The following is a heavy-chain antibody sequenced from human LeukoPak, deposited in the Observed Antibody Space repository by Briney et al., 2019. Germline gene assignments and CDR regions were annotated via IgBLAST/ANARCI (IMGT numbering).Heavy chain of an antibody. V-gene: IGHV3-15*01. J-gene: IGHJ4*02. CDR2: IKSKTDGGTT. D-gene: IGHD3-10*01. Sequence: GGSLRLSCAASGFTFSNAWMSWVRQAPGKGLEWVGRIKSKTDGGTTDYAAPVKGRFTISRDDSKNTLYLQMNSLKTEDTAVYYCTTDLGITMVRGVTQPSDYWGQGTLVTVSS. CDR3: TTDLGITMVRGVTQPSDY. CDR1: GFTFSNAW.